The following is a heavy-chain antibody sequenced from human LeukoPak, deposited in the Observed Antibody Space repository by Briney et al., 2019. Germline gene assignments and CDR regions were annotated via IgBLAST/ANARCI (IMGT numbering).Heavy chain of an antibody. J-gene: IGHJ4*02. CDR3: ARVPRQQLEYYFDY. CDR1: GGSVSSGSYY. CDR2: IYYSGST. V-gene: IGHV4-61*01. Sequence: SETLSLTCTVSGGSVSSGSYYWSWIRQPPGKGLEWIGYIYYSGSTNYNPSLKSRVTISVDTSKNQFSLKLSSVTAADTAVYYCARVPRQQLEYYFDYWGQGTLVTVSS. D-gene: IGHD6-13*01.